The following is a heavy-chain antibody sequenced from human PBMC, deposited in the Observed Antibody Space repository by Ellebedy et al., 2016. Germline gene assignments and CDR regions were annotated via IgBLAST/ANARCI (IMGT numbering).Heavy chain of an antibody. J-gene: IGHJ4*02. V-gene: IGHV4-61*02. CDR2: IYTSGSP. CDR3: ASLTIPGGSDY. D-gene: IGHD3-3*01. Sequence: SETLSLXXTVSGGSISSGAYYWTWIRQPAWKGLEWIGRIYTSGSPIYNPSLKSRVTMSIDTSKSHFSLELNSVTAADTAVYYCASLTIPGGSDYWGQGTLVTVSS. CDR1: GGSISSGAYY.